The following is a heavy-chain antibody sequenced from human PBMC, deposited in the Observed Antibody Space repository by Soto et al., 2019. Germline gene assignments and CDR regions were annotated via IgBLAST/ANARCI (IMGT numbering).Heavy chain of an antibody. CDR3: ARSVEGHFDY. J-gene: IGHJ4*02. CDR2: ITRDTNTI. D-gene: IGHD6-19*01. CDR1: GVPFSIYS. V-gene: IGHV3-48*02. Sequence: EVQLVESGGGLVQPGGSLSLSCAASGVPFSIYSLNWLHQAPGKGLEWSSYITRDTNTIKYADSVTGRFTISRDNAKNLVYLQMNSLRDEDTAVYFCARSVEGHFDYWGQGTVVTVSS.